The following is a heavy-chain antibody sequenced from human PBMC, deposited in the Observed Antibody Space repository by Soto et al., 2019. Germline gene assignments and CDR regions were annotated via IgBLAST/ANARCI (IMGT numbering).Heavy chain of an antibody. D-gene: IGHD1-1*01. J-gene: IGHJ4*02. CDR1: GGSFDSTSYY. V-gene: IGHV4-39*01. Sequence: QLQLQESGPGLVKPSETLSLTCTVSGGSFDSTSYYWAWVRQPPGKGLEWIAYIYYSGSTYYNPALKSRVTISVDTSRNQFSLRLSSVTAADTAVYYCATVHIVGTTPYYFDYWGQGTLVTVSS. CDR3: ATVHIVGTTPYYFDY. CDR2: IYYSGST.